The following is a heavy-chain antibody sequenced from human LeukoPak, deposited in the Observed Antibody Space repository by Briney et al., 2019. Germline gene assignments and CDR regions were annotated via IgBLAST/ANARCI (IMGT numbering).Heavy chain of an antibody. CDR3: ARVVTAMVPYFDY. V-gene: IGHV4-59*01. CDR1: GGSISSYY. Sequence: SETLSLTCTVSGGSISSYYWSWIRQPPGKGLEWIGYIYYSGSTNYNPSLKRRVTISVDTTKNQFSLKLSSVTAADAAVYYCARVVTAMVPYFDYWGQGTLVTVSS. J-gene: IGHJ4*02. CDR2: IYYSGST. D-gene: IGHD5-18*01.